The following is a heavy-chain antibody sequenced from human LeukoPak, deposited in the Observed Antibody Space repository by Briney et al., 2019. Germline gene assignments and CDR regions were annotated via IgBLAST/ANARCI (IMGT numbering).Heavy chain of an antibody. D-gene: IGHD3-3*01. Sequence: GGSLRLSCAVSGFIVSDYYMYWVRQAPGKSLEWVSVIYTGGRTLYADSVRGRVTISRGSPKNTLYLQMDSLRAEDTAVYYCARDSSDFGDALDIWGQGTMVTVSS. CDR1: GFIVSDYY. CDR3: ARDSSDFGDALDI. V-gene: IGHV3-53*01. CDR2: IYTGGRT. J-gene: IGHJ3*02.